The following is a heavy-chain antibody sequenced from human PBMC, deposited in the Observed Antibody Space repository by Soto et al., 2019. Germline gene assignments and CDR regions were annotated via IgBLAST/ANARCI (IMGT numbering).Heavy chain of an antibody. D-gene: IGHD1-26*01. CDR3: ARELTSVLVGATPSVPVLNWFDP. CDR1: GGTFSSYA. V-gene: IGHV1-69*13. J-gene: IGHJ5*02. CDR2: IIPIFGTA. Sequence: GASVKVSCKASGGTFSSYAISWVRQAPGQGLEWMGGIIPIFGTANYAQKFQGRVTITADESTSTAYIELSSLRSEDTAVYYCARELTSVLVGATPSVPVLNWFDPWGQGTLVTVSS.